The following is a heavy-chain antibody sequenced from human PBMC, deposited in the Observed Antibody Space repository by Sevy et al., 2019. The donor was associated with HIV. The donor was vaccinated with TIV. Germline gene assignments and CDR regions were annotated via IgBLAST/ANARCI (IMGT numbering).Heavy chain of an antibody. D-gene: IGHD5-18*01. CDR1: GFTFSTYS. J-gene: IGHJ5*02. CDR3: ARDPKAILQLWVNWFDP. V-gene: IGHV3-21*01. Sequence: GGSLRLSCAASGFTFSTYSMNWVRQAPGKGLEWVSSISSSSSYIYYADSVKGRFTISRDNAKNSQYLQMNSLRAEDTAVYYCARDPKAILQLWVNWFDPWGQGTLVTVSS. CDR2: ISSSSSYI.